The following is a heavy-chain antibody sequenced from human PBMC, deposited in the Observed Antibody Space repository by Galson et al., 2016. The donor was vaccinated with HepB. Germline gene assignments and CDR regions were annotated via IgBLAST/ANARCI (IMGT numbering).Heavy chain of an antibody. J-gene: IGHJ4*02. V-gene: IGHV4-39*07. CDR2: IYYSGST. CDR1: GGSISSSPYY. Sequence: SETLSLTCTVSGGSISSSPYYWGWIRQPPGKGLEWIGCIYYSGSTFYNPSLKSRVTISVDTSKNHFSLKLRSVTAADTAVYYCARAFLPYFDYWGQGTLVTVSS. CDR3: ARAFLPYFDY. D-gene: IGHD2/OR15-2a*01.